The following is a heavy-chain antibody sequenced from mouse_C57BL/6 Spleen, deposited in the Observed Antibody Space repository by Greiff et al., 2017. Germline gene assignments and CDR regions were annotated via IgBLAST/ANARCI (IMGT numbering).Heavy chain of an antibody. CDR3: ARYGSSSYAMDY. CDR2: IDPSDSYT. J-gene: IGHJ4*01. V-gene: IGHV1-50*01. CDR1: GYTFTSYW. D-gene: IGHD1-1*01. Sequence: QVHVKQPGAELVKPGASVKLSCKASGYTFTSYWMQWVKQRPGQGLEWIGEIDPSDSYTNYNQKFKGKATLTVDTSSSTAYMQLSSLTSEDSAVYYCARYGSSSYAMDYWGQGTSVTVSS.